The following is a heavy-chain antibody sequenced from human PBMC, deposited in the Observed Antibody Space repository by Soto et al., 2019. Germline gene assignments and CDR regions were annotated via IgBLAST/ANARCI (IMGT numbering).Heavy chain of an antibody. Sequence: ASVKVSCKTSGDTFTDSSMHWVRQAPGQGLEWMGWINLNSGDTNYAEKFRGRVTMTRDTSIITAYMELTRLKSDDTAVYYCARDLGGYDFYGPDTWGQGTLVTVPQ. CDR3: ARDLGGYDFYGPDT. CDR2: INLNSGDT. V-gene: IGHV1-2*02. J-gene: IGHJ5*02. CDR1: GDTFTDSS. D-gene: IGHD5-12*01.